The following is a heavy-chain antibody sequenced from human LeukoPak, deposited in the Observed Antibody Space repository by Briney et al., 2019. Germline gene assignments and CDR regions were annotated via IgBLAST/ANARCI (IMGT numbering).Heavy chain of an antibody. V-gene: IGHV3-30*04. CDR3: ARDSRRGSPDYLDY. D-gene: IGHD1-26*01. CDR1: GFTFSNYP. CDR2: ISYGGNVR. Sequence: GRSLRLNCAASGFTFSNYPMHWVRQAPGKGLEWVAVISYGGNVRYHADSVKGRFTISRDGSKSTLYLEMSSLRDEDTAVYYCARDSRRGSPDYLDYWGQGTLVTVSS. J-gene: IGHJ4*02.